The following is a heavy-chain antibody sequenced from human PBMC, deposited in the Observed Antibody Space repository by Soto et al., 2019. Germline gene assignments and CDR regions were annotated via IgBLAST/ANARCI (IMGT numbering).Heavy chain of an antibody. CDR1: GYTFTYRY. D-gene: IGHD6-13*01. V-gene: IGHV1-45*02. CDR2: ITPFNGNT. CDR3: ARSVGSTSSATSSSCLWCFDL. J-gene: IGHJ2*01. Sequence: QMQLVQSGAEVKKTGSSVKVSCKASGYTFTYRYLYWVRQAPGQALEWMGWITPFNGNTNYAQKFQDRVTITRDRSMSTAYMELSSLRSEDTAMYYCARSVGSTSSATSSSCLWCFDLWGRGTLVTVSS.